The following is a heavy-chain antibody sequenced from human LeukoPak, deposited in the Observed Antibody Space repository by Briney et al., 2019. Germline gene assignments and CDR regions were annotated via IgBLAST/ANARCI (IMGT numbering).Heavy chain of an antibody. Sequence: GLSLRLSCAPSGCSLDDYGVIWVRQAPGKGLKRVSGINWDGGSTVYADSVKGRFTISRDNAKNSLYLQMNSLRAEATALYSCAGVSYDSGRYDSYFDYWGQGTLVTVSS. CDR3: AGVSYDSGRYDSYFDY. D-gene: IGHD3-22*01. V-gene: IGHV3-20*04. CDR1: GCSLDDYG. J-gene: IGHJ4*02. CDR2: INWDGGST.